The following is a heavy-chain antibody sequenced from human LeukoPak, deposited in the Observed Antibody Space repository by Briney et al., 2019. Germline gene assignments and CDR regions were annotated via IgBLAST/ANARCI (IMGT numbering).Heavy chain of an antibody. CDR2: INTNTGKP. CDR1: RNTFNRYA. V-gene: IGHV7-4-1*02. Sequence: ASVKVSCKASRNTFNRYAINWVRQAPGQGLEWRGWINTNTGKPTYAQGFTGRFAFSLDTSVSTAYLQINSLRAEDTAVYYCARDHFGTTGGWGQGTLVTVYS. CDR3: ARDHFGTTGG. J-gene: IGHJ4*02. D-gene: IGHD1-1*01.